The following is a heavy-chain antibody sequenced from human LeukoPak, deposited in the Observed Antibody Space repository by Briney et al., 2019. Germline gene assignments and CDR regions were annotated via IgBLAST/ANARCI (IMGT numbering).Heavy chain of an antibody. CDR2: INSYNGNT. Sequence: ASVKVSCKASGYTFSSYGITWVRQAPGQGLEWMGWINSYNGNTNYAQKLQGRVTMTTDTSTSTACMELRSLRSDDTAVYYCARDAERGYSYGSDYWGQGTLLTVSS. D-gene: IGHD5-18*01. V-gene: IGHV1-18*01. CDR1: GYTFSSYG. CDR3: ARDAERGYSYGSDY. J-gene: IGHJ4*02.